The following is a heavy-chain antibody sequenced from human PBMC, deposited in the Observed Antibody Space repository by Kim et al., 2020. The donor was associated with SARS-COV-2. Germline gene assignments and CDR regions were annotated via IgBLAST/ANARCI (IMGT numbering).Heavy chain of an antibody. D-gene: IGHD6-13*01. CDR3: ATLSSVAPAAGFDP. Sequence: GGSLRLSCAASGFTFSRYWMHWVRQAPGKGLVWVSYINNDGSESTYADSVEGRFTISRDNAKNTVYLQMNSLTAEDTAVYYCATLSSVAPAAGFDPWGQG. V-gene: IGHV3-74*01. J-gene: IGHJ5*02. CDR2: INNDGSES. CDR1: GFTFSRYW.